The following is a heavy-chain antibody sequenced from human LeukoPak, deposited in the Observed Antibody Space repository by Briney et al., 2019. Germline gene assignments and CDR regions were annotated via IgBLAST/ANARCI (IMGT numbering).Heavy chain of an antibody. J-gene: IGHJ4*02. V-gene: IGHV3-11*04. Sequence: PGGSLRLSCAASGFTFSDYYMSWIRQAPGKGLEWVAYISSSGSTIYYADSVKGRFTIPRDNAKNSLYLQMNSLRAEDTAVYYCARDPSIYGDYLTSGYDYWGQGTLATVSS. CDR3: ARDPSIYGDYLTSGYDY. D-gene: IGHD4-17*01. CDR1: GFTFSDYY. CDR2: ISSSGSTI.